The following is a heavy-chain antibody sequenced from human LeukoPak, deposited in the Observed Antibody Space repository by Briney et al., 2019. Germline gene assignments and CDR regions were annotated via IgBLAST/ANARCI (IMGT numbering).Heavy chain of an antibody. D-gene: IGHD2-21*01. Sequence: GESLKISCKGSGYSFTSYWIGWVRQMPGKGLEWMGIIYPGDSDTRYSPSFQGQVTISADKSISTACLQWSSLKASDTAMYYCARRFCGGDCYTILDYWGQGTLVTVSS. V-gene: IGHV5-51*01. CDR1: GYSFTSYW. CDR3: ARRFCGGDCYTILDY. J-gene: IGHJ4*02. CDR2: IYPGDSDT.